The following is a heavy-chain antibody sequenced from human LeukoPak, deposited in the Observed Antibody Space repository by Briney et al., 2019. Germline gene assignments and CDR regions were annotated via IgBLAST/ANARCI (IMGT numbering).Heavy chain of an antibody. CDR2: IYYSGST. CDR3: ARRIVVAGIPYFDF. D-gene: IGHD6-19*01. CDR1: GGSISSGDYY. Sequence: SQTLSLTCTVSGGSISSGDYYWSWIRQPPGKGLEWIGYIYYSGSTYYNPSLKSRVTISVDTSKNQFSLKLSSVTAADTAVYYCARRIVVAGIPYFDFWGQGTLVTVSS. J-gene: IGHJ4*02. V-gene: IGHV4-30-4*01.